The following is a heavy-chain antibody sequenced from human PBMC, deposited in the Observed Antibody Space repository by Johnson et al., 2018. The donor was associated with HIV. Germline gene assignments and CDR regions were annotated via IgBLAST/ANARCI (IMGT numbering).Heavy chain of an antibody. CDR1: GFTFDDYT. Sequence: VQLVESGGVVVQPGGSLRLSCAASGFTFDDYTMHWVRQAPGKGLEWVSLISWDGGSTYYADSVKGRFTISRDNSKNSLYLQMNSLRTEDTALYYCARRAYYYDSSGYPDAFDIWGQGTMVTVSS. J-gene: IGHJ3*02. CDR3: ARRAYYYDSSGYPDAFDI. D-gene: IGHD3-22*01. CDR2: ISWDGGST. V-gene: IGHV3-43*01.